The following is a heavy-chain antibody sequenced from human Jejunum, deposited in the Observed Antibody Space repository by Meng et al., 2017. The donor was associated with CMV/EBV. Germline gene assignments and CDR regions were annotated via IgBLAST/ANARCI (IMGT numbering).Heavy chain of an antibody. Sequence: SLTISCATSGFPFDSYWVHWVRRAPGKGLVWVSSISNIGSFKACADSVKGRFTVSRDNAKNTAYLQMNSLTVEDAAVYYCGDFEAGWGQGTLVTVSS. J-gene: IGHJ4*02. V-gene: IGHV3-74*01. CDR1: GFPFDSYW. D-gene: IGHD3-3*01. CDR3: GDFEAG. CDR2: ISNIGSFK.